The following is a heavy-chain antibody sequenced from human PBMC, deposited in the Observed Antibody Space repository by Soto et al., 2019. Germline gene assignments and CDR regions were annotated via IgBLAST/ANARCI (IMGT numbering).Heavy chain of an antibody. CDR2: IWYDGSKK. CDR1: GITFSSFG. Sequence: QVQVVESGGGVVQPGRSLRLSCAESGITFSSFGLPWARKAPGKGLEWVSLIWYDGSKKSYGDSVKGRFTISRDKSRNTVYLQMNSLRADATAVYYCARDASYYSLWSGYYPSRNGMDVWGQGTTVTVSS. V-gene: IGHV3-33*01. CDR3: ARDASYYSLWSGYYPSRNGMDV. D-gene: IGHD3-3*01. J-gene: IGHJ6*02.